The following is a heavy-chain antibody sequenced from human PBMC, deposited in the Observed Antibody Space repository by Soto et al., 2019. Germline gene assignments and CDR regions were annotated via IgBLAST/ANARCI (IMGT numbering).Heavy chain of an antibody. V-gene: IGHV3-23*01. CDR1: GFPFSSYA. D-gene: IGHD5-12*01. Sequence: GGSLRLSCAASGFPFSSYAMSLVRQTPEKGLECVSGISGGGNDRYYADFVQGRFTFSRDKSRNILYLQMNSLRAEDTAMYYCARSLFMVAPDNEPFDYWGQGTLVTVSS. J-gene: IGHJ4*02. CDR3: ARSLFMVAPDNEPFDY. CDR2: ISGGGNDR.